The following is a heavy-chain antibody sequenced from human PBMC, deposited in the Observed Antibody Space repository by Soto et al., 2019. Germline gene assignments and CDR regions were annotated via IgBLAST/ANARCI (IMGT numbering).Heavy chain of an antibody. J-gene: IGHJ4*02. CDR1: GGTFSSYA. D-gene: IGHD2-15*01. V-gene: IGHV1-69*01. CDR2: IIPIFGTA. CDR3: ARDPLGDCSGGSCYEDY. Sequence: QVQLVQSGAEVKKPGSSVKVSCKASGGTFSSYAISWVRQAPGQGLEWMGGIIPIFGTANYAQKFQGRVTITANESTSTAYMELSSLRSEDTAVYYCARDPLGDCSGGSCYEDYWGQGTLVTVSS.